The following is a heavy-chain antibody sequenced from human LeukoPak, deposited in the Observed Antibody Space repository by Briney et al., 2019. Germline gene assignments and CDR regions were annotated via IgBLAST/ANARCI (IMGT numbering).Heavy chain of an antibody. Sequence: GGSLRLSWAASGFTFSSYWMSWVRQAPGKGLEWVANIKQHGSEKYYVDSVKGRFTISRDNAKNSLYLQMNNLRAEDTAVYYCARDWLGLYFDYWGQGTLVTVSS. CDR1: GFTFSSYW. CDR3: ARDWLGLYFDY. D-gene: IGHD5-12*01. V-gene: IGHV3-7*01. J-gene: IGHJ4*02. CDR2: IKQHGSEK.